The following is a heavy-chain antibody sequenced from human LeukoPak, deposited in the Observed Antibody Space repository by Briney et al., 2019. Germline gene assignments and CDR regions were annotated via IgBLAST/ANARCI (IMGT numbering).Heavy chain of an antibody. CDR2: IYYSGST. V-gene: IGHV4-59*08. J-gene: IGHJ4*02. CDR1: GGSISSYY. Sequence: SETLSLTCTVSGGSISSYYWSWIRQPPGKGLEWIGYIYYSGSTNYNPSLKSRVTISVDTSTNQFSLKLSSVTAADTAVYYCARQTRQQLVYYFDYWGQGTLVTVSS. CDR3: ARQTRQQLVYYFDY. D-gene: IGHD6-13*01.